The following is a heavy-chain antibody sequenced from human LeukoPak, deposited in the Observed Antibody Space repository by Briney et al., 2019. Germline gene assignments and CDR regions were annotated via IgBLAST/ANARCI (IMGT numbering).Heavy chain of an antibody. CDR3: ARDRRADYGDYVEYFDY. V-gene: IGHV3-48*03. Sequence: GGSLRLSCAASGFTFSSYEMNWVRQAPGKGVEWVSYISSSGSTIYYADSVKGRFTISRDSAKNSLYLQMNSLRAEDTAVYYCARDRRADYGDYVEYFDYWGQGTLVTVSS. CDR2: ISSSGSTI. CDR1: GFTFSSYE. J-gene: IGHJ4*02. D-gene: IGHD4-17*01.